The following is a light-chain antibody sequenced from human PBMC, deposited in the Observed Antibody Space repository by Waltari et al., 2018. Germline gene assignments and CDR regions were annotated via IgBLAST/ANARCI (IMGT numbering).Light chain of an antibody. CDR2: GAH. Sequence: EIVMTQSPAIMSVSPGERVTLSCRASQRVSNYLAWYQQVPGQAPRLLIYGAHTRATGGPDRFSGSGSGTDFTLIVSSLQSEDFGVYYCQQYIDWPQYTFGQGTKLEIK. J-gene: IGKJ2*01. CDR3: QQYIDWPQYT. CDR1: QRVSNY. V-gene: IGKV3-15*01.